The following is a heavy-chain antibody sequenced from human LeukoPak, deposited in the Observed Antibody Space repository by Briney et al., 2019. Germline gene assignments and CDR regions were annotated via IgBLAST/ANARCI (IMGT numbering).Heavy chain of an antibody. D-gene: IGHD2-21*02. CDR2: ISSSTTTI. CDR3: TSWGDTTAEYFQR. Sequence: GGSLRLPCAASGFTFSTYSMNWVRQAPGKGLEWVAYISSSTTTIYYAGSVKGRFTISRDNAKNALYLQMNSLRAEDTAVYYCTSWGDTTAEYFQRWGQGTLVTVSS. J-gene: IGHJ1*01. V-gene: IGHV3-48*01. CDR1: GFTFSTYS.